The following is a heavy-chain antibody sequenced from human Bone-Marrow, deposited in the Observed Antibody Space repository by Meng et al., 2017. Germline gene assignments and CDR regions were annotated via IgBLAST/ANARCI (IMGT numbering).Heavy chain of an antibody. D-gene: IGHD2-15*01. V-gene: IGHV4-30-4*01. CDR3: VRGGYCSGGSCN. J-gene: IGHJ4*02. Sequence: QVQLQESGTGLVKPSQTLSLTCTVSGGSIRSGGYYWSWIRQPPGEGLEWIGEINHSGSTNYNPSLKSRVTISVDTSKNQFSLKLSSVTAADTAVYYCVRGGYCSGGSCNWGQGTLVTVSS. CDR2: INHSGST. CDR1: GGSIRSGGYY.